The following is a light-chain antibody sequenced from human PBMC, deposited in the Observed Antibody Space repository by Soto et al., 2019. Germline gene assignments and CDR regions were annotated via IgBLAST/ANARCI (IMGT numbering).Light chain of an antibody. Sequence: IQLTQSPSSLSASIGDRVTITCRASQDISIYLAWYQQKSGEAPRLLIYGASTLQSGVPSRFSGSRSGTDFTLTIRVLQPEDFATYYCQQLHSFVLTFGGGTKVEMK. CDR1: QDISIY. CDR3: QQLHSFVLT. CDR2: GAS. V-gene: IGKV1-9*01. J-gene: IGKJ4*01.